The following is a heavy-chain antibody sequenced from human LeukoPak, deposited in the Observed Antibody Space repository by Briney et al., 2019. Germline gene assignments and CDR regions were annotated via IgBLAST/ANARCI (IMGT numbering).Heavy chain of an antibody. Sequence: GGSLRLSCAASGFTVSSNYMSWVRQAPGKGLEWVSVIYSGGSTYYADSVKGRFTISRDNAKKSLYLQMNSLKGEDTAVYFCARGGTYDIWGQGTRVTVSS. V-gene: IGHV3-53*01. CDR1: GFTVSSNY. J-gene: IGHJ3*02. CDR3: ARGGTYDI. CDR2: IYSGGST.